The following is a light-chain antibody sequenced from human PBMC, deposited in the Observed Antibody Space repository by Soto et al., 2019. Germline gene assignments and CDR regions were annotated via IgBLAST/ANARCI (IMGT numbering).Light chain of an antibody. Sequence: HTVVTQEPSFSVSPGGTVTLTCGLSSGSVSTSYYPSWYQQTPGQAPRTLIYNTNTRSSGVPDRFSGSMLGNKAALTITGAQADDESDYYCVLYMGSGISVFGGGTKLTVL. CDR3: VLYMGSGISV. V-gene: IGLV8-61*01. CDR2: NTN. J-gene: IGLJ2*01. CDR1: SGSVSTSYY.